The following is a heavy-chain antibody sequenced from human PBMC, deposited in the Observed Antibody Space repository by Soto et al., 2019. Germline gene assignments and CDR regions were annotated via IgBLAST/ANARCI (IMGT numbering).Heavy chain of an antibody. V-gene: IGHV4-59*01. Sequence: QVQLQESGPGLVKPSETLSLTCTVSGGSISSYYWSWIRQPPGKGLEWIGYSYYSGSTNYNPSLKSRVTISVDTSKNQFSLKLSSVTAADTAVYYCARGKGGSYFWGQGTLVTVSS. CDR2: SYYSGST. CDR1: GGSISSYY. D-gene: IGHD1-26*01. CDR3: ARGKGGSYF. J-gene: IGHJ4*02.